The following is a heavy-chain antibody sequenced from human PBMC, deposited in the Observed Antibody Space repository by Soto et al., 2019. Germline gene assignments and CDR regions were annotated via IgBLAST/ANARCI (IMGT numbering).Heavy chain of an antibody. V-gene: IGHV1-18*01. Sequence: ASVKVSCKASGYTFTAYGVNWVRQAPGQGLEWMGWVNVFSGIAKYAQKFQDRITVTTDTSTSTAYMDLRSLTSDDTAVYYCARVPDYWG. CDR1: GYTFTAYG. J-gene: IGHJ4*01. CDR3: ARVPDY. CDR2: VNVFSGIA. D-gene: IGHD2-2*01.